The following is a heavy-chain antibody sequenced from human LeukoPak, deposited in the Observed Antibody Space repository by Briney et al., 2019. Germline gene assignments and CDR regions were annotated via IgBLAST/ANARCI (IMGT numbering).Heavy chain of an antibody. CDR2: INPSGGST. Sequence: EASVKVSYKASGYTFTGYYMHWVRQAPGQGLEWMAIINPSGGSTSYAQKFQGRVTMARDTSTSTVYMELSSLRSEDTAVYYCARDGRIAVAGTVPNWFDPWGQGTLVTVSS. V-gene: IGHV1-46*01. D-gene: IGHD6-19*01. J-gene: IGHJ5*02. CDR3: ARDGRIAVAGTVPNWFDP. CDR1: GYTFTGYY.